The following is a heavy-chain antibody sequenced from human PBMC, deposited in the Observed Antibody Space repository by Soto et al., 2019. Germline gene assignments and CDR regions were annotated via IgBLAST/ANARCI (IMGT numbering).Heavy chain of an antibody. J-gene: IGHJ4*02. CDR3: GARAGGGGY. Sequence: EVQLVESGGGLIQPGGSLRLSCAVSGFTVSNNYMSWVRQAPGKGLEGVSVIYSGGYTAYGDSVKGRFTISRDNSKNTLFLQRKGPGAGGPGVVLWGARAGGGGYWGQGTLVTVSS. V-gene: IGHV3-53*01. D-gene: IGHD2-21*01. CDR1: GFTVSNNY. CDR2: IYSGGYT.